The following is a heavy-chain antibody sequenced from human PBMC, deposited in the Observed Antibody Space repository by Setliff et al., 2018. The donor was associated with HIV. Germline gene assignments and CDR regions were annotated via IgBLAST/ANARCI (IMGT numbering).Heavy chain of an antibody. V-gene: IGHV3-30*02. Sequence: TGGSLRLSCEASAFIFSSYGMHWVRQAPGKGLEWIAFIRYDGSNKYYADSVKGRFTISRDNAKNSLYLQMDSLRVEDTTVYYCTRKLAPGHGMDVWGQGTTVTVSS. CDR2: IRYDGSNK. J-gene: IGHJ6*02. CDR1: AFIFSSYG. D-gene: IGHD3-3*02. CDR3: TRKLAPGHGMDV.